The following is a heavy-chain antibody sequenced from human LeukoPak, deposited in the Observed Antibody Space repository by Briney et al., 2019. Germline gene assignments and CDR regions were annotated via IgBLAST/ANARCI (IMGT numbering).Heavy chain of an antibody. V-gene: IGHV3-48*01. D-gene: IGHD6-13*01. Sequence: GGSLRLSCAASGFTFSSYSMNWVRQAPGKGLEWVSYISSSSSTIYYADSVKGRFTISRDNSKNTLYMQMNSLRAEDTALYYXXKAHSSSWYYFGDWGQGALVIVSS. CDR3: XKAHSSSWYYFGD. J-gene: IGHJ4*02. CDR1: GFTFSSYS. CDR2: ISSSSSTI.